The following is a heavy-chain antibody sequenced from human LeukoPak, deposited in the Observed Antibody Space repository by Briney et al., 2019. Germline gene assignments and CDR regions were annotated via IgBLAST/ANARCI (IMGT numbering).Heavy chain of an antibody. CDR1: GFTFSGYA. CDR3: ARVGYYASGPFSYFDY. J-gene: IGHJ4*02. D-gene: IGHD3-10*01. Sequence: GGSLRLSCAASGFTFSGYAMHWVRQAPGRGLEWVAVISYDGSNEYYADSVKGRFTVSRDNSKNTLYLQMNSLSVEDTAVYYCARVGYYASGPFSYFDYWGQGTLVTVSS. CDR2: ISYDGSNE. V-gene: IGHV3-30-3*01.